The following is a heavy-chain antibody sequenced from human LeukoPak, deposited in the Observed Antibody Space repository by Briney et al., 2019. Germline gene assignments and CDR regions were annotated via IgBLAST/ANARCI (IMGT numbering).Heavy chain of an antibody. V-gene: IGHV3-9*01. D-gene: IGHD3-10*02. CDR2: ISWNSGSI. CDR3: AKDISSGGYYYGMDV. CDR1: GFTFDDYA. J-gene: IGHJ6*02. Sequence: GGPLRLSCAASGFTFDDYAMHWVRQAPGKGLEWVSGISWNSGSIGYADSVKGRFTISRDNAKNSLYLQMNSLRAEDTALYYCAKDISSGGYYYGMDVWGQGTTVTVSS.